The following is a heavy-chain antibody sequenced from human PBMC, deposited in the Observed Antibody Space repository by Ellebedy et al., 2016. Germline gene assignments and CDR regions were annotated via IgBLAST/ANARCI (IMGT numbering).Heavy chain of an antibody. CDR3: SREWLLWSSGLDS. CDR1: GYTFTAYF. Sequence: ASVKVSXKASGYTFTAYFIHWVRQAPGQGLQWVGWISPNTGATFYAQKFHGRVTMTRDTSLNTAYMELSSLRSDDTAVYYCSREWLLWSSGLDSWGQGTLVTVSS. J-gene: IGHJ4*02. D-gene: IGHD6-19*01. V-gene: IGHV1-2*02. CDR2: ISPNTGAT.